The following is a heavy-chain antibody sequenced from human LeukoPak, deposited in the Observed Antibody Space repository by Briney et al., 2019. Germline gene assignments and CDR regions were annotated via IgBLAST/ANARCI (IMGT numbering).Heavy chain of an antibody. D-gene: IGHD3-22*01. CDR1: GGSFSGYY. CDR3: ARDSITMIDY. CDR2: INHSGST. V-gene: IGHV4-34*01. J-gene: IGHJ4*02. Sequence: SETLSLTCAVYGGSFSGYYSSWIRQPPGKGPEWIGEINHSGSTNYNPSLKSRVTISVDTSKNQFSLKLSSVTAADTAVYYCARDSITMIDYWGQGTLLTVSS.